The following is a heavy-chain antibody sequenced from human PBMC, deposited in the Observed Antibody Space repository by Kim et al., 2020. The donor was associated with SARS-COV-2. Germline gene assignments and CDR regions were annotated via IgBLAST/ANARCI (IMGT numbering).Heavy chain of an antibody. CDR1: GFTFSSYG. CDR3: ARDSLLWFGELSGGVY. J-gene: IGHJ4*02. V-gene: IGHV3-33*05. D-gene: IGHD3-10*01. Sequence: GGSLRLSCAASGFTFSSYGMHWVRQAPGKGLEWVAVISYDGSNKYYADSVKGRFTISRDNSKNTLYLQMNSLRAEDTAVYYCARDSLLWFGELSGGVYWGQGTLVTLSS. CDR2: ISYDGSNK.